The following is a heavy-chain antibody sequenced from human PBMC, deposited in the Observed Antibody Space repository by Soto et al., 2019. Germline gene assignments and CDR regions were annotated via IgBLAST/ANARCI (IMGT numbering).Heavy chain of an antibody. CDR3: ARDSTPVDY. J-gene: IGHJ4*02. Sequence: APVKVSCKASGGTLSSYGISWVRQAPGQGLEWMGWISAYNGNTNYAQKLQGRVTMTTDTSTSTAYMELRSLRSDDTAVYYCARDSTPVDYWGQGTLVTVSS. V-gene: IGHV1-18*01. CDR2: ISAYNGNT. CDR1: GGTLSSYG.